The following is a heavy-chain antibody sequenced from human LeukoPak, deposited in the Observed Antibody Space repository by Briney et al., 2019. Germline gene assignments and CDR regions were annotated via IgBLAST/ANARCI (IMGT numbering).Heavy chain of an antibody. Sequence: SETLSLTCTVSGGSISSGSYYWSWIRQPAGKGLEWIGSIYHSGSTYYNPSLKSRVTISVDTSKNQFSLKLSSVTAADTAVYYCARGGKGLDYWGQGTLVTVSS. CDR3: ARGGKGLDY. V-gene: IGHV4-39*07. CDR2: IYHSGST. CDR1: GGSISSGSYY. J-gene: IGHJ4*02.